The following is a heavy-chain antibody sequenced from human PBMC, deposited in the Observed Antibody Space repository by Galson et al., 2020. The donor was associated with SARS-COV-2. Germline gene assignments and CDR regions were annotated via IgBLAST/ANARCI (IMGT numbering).Heavy chain of an antibody. D-gene: IGHD5-12*01. CDR3: ARSRVDIVATTALLFDY. CDR1: GASIRSYY. Sequence: SQTLSLTSTVSGASIRSYYWSWIRQSPGKGLEWIGYIYYSGSTNYNPSLKSRLTMSVDTSKNQFSLKVSSVTAADTAVYYCARSRVDIVATTALLFDYWGQGTLVTVSS. V-gene: IGHV4-59*01. J-gene: IGHJ4*02. CDR2: IYYSGST.